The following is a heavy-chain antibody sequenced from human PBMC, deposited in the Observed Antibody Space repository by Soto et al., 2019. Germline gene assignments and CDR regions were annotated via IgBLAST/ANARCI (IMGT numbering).Heavy chain of an antibody. J-gene: IGHJ4*02. D-gene: IGHD3-22*01. Sequence: GGSLRLSCAASGFTFSSYGMHWVRQAPGKGLEWVAVISYDGSNKYYADSVKGRFTISRDNSKNTLYLQMNSLRAEDTAVYYCAKGGYYYDSSGYYPRLGYFDYWGQGTLVTVSS. CDR2: ISYDGSNK. CDR3: AKGGYYYDSSGYYPRLGYFDY. CDR1: GFTFSSYG. V-gene: IGHV3-30*18.